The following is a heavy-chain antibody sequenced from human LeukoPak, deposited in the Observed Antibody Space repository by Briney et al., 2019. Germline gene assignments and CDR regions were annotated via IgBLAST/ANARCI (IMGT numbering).Heavy chain of an antibody. J-gene: IGHJ1*01. Sequence: AGGSLRLSCAASGFTFSSYAMSWVRQAPGKGLEWVSAISGSGGSTYYADSVKGRFTISRDNSKNTLYLQMNSLRAEDTAVYYCAKRGADDFWSGYCQRAHFQHWGQGTLVIVSS. CDR3: AKRGADDFWSGYCQRAHFQH. V-gene: IGHV3-23*01. CDR1: GFTFSSYA. D-gene: IGHD3-3*01. CDR2: ISGSGGST.